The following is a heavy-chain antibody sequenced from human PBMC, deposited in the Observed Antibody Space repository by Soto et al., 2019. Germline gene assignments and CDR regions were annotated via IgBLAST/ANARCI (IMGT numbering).Heavy chain of an antibody. CDR1: GFTFSSYA. D-gene: IGHD6-13*01. CDR3: AKARSGYPYSSSWYSESFDY. J-gene: IGHJ4*02. V-gene: IGHV3-23*01. Sequence: EVQLLESGGGLVQPGGSLRLSCAASGFTFSSYAMSWVRQAPGKGLEWVSAFSGSGGSTYYADSVKGRFTISRDNSKNTLYLQMNSLRAEDTAVYYCAKARSGYPYSSSWYSESFDYWGQGTLVTVSS. CDR2: FSGSGGST.